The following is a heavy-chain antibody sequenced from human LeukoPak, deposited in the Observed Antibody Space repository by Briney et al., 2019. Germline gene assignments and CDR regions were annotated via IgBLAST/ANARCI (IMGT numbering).Heavy chain of an antibody. CDR2: IRSKAYGGTT. V-gene: IGHV3-49*03. CDR1: GFTFGDYA. CDR3: TSNYYYDSSGYLPLAFDI. D-gene: IGHD3-22*01. Sequence: RSLRLSCTASGFTFGDYAMSWFRQAPGKGLEWVGFIRSKAYGGTTEYAASVKGRFTISRDDSKSIAYLQMNSLKTEDTAVYYCTSNYYYDSSGYLPLAFDIWGQGTMVTVSS. J-gene: IGHJ3*02.